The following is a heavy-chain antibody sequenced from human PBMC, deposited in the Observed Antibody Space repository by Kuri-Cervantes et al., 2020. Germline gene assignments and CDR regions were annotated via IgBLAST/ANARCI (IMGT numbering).Heavy chain of an antibody. CDR1: GFTFSDHY. CDR2: ISGRGNII. J-gene: IGHJ6*02. CDR3: TTDPSSSWSPYYYYGMDV. Sequence: GESLKISCAASGFTFSDHYMNWIRQAPGKGLEWVSYISGRGNIIYYADSVKGRFTISRDNAKKSLYLQMNSLKTEDTAVYYCTTDPSSSWSPYYYYGMDVWGQGTTVTVSS. D-gene: IGHD6-13*01. V-gene: IGHV3-11*01.